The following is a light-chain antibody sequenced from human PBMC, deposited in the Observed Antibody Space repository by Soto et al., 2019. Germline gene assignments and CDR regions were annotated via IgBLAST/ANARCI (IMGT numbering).Light chain of an antibody. V-gene: IGKV3-15*01. CDR1: QSVSTN. J-gene: IGKJ1*01. Sequence: EIVMTQSPATLSVFPGERATLSCRASQSVSTNLTWYQQKPGRAPRLLMYGASTRATGVPARFSGSGSGTEFTLTISSLQSEDFALYYCQQYHNLWTFGQATYVGIK. CDR2: GAS. CDR3: QQYHNLWT.